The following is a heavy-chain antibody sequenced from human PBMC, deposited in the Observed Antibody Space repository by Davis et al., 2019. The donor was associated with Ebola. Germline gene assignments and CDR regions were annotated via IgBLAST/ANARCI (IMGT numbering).Heavy chain of an antibody. CDR3: ARAAFPYYYGSGSPYYFDY. Sequence: GESLKISCAASGFTFSSYAMHRVRQAPGKGLEYVSAISSNGGSTYYANSVKGRFTISRDNSKNTLYLQMGSLRAEDMAVYYCARAAFPYYYGSGSPYYFDYWGQGTLVTVSS. J-gene: IGHJ4*02. CDR2: ISSNGGST. D-gene: IGHD3-10*01. CDR1: GFTFSSYA. V-gene: IGHV3-64*01.